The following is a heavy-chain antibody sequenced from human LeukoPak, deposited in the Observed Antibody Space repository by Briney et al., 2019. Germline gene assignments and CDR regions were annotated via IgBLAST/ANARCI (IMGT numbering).Heavy chain of an antibody. CDR2: IYYSGGT. D-gene: IGHD3-10*01. V-gene: IGHV4-39*07. Sequence: PSESLSLTCTVSGGSISSSSYYWGWIRQPPGKGLEWIGSIYYSGGTYYNPSLKSRVTISVDTSKNQFSLKLSSVTAADTAVYYCARDARMVRGVPNDYWGQGTLVTVSS. CDR3: ARDARMVRGVPNDY. J-gene: IGHJ4*02. CDR1: GGSISSSSYY.